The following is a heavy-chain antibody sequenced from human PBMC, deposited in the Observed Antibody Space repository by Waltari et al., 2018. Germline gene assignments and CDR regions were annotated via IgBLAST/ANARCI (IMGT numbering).Heavy chain of an antibody. J-gene: IGHJ5*02. CDR3: ARSYDFWSGYPLHH. Sequence: QVQLQESGPGLVKPSETLSLICRVSGDSITNYYWGWVRQPPGEGLEWIGYVAYNGKTRYNPSLKSRTTISVDTSKKQFSLRLVSATAADTAIYYCARSYDFWSGYPLHHWGQGILVTVSS. CDR1: GDSITNYY. D-gene: IGHD3-3*01. V-gene: IGHV4-59*01. CDR2: VAYNGKT.